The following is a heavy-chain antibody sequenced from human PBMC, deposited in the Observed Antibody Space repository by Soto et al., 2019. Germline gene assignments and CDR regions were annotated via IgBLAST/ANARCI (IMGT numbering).Heavy chain of an antibody. CDR3: ARHPQVPYYEKGPDC. J-gene: IGHJ4*02. V-gene: IGHV4-59*08. Sequence: QVQLQEWGPGLVKPSETLSLTCTVSGGSLNPYYWSWIRQSPGKGLEWIAYIYYSGTTEYNPSLKSRVTISVDMSKNQVSLHLNSVTAADTAVYYCARHPQVPYYEKGPDCWGQGTLVTVSS. CDR2: IYYSGTT. CDR1: GGSLNPYY. D-gene: IGHD3-22*01.